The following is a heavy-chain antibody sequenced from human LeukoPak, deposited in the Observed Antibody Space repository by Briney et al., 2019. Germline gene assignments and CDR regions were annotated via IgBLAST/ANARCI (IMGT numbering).Heavy chain of an antibody. CDR2: INHSGST. Sequence: SETLPLTCAVYGGSFSGYYWSWIRQPPGKGLEWIGEINHSGSTNYNPSLKSRVTISVDTSKNQFSLKLSSVTAADTAVYYCARLVVPAAIRYYYYGMDVWGQGTTVTVSS. CDR3: ARLVVPAAIRYYYYGMDV. D-gene: IGHD2-2*02. CDR1: GGSFSGYY. V-gene: IGHV4-34*01. J-gene: IGHJ6*02.